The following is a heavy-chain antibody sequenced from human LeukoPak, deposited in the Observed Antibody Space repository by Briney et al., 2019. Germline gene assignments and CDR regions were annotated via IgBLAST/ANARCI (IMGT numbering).Heavy chain of an antibody. D-gene: IGHD2-2*01. J-gene: IGHJ4*02. CDR3: AKDRYCSSTSCYSDY. V-gene: IGHV3-23*01. CDR1: GFTFSSYS. Sequence: GGSLRLSCAASGFTFSSYSMNWVRQAPGKWLEWVSAISGSGGSTYYADSVKGRFTISRDNSKNTLYLQMNSLRAEDTAVYYCAKDRYCSSTSCYSDYWGQGTLVTVSS. CDR2: ISGSGGST.